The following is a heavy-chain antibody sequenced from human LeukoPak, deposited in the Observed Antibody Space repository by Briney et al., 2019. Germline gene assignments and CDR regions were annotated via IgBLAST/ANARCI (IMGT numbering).Heavy chain of an antibody. CDR3: AREQVDTAMVRDPFDY. D-gene: IGHD5-18*01. CDR2: ISSSGSTI. J-gene: IGHJ4*02. V-gene: IGHV3-11*01. Sequence: GGSLRLSCAASGFTFSDYYMSWIRQAPGKGLEWVSYISSSGSTIYYADSVKGRFTISRDNAKNSLYLQMNSLRAEDTAVYYCAREQVDTAMVRDPFDYWGQGTLVTVSS. CDR1: GFTFSDYY.